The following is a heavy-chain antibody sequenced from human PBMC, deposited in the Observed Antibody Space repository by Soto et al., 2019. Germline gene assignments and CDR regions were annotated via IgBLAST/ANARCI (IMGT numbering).Heavy chain of an antibody. D-gene: IGHD3-9*01. CDR1: GFTFSSYS. J-gene: IGHJ4*02. V-gene: IGHV3-21*01. CDR3: ARDTTYYDILTGYPNLDY. Sequence: GGALRLSCAAPGFTFSSYSMNWVRQAPGKGLEWVSSISSSSSYIYYADSAKGRFTISRDNAKNSLYLQMNSLRAEDTAVYYCARDTTYYDILTGYPNLDYWGQGTLVTVSS. CDR2: ISSSSSYI.